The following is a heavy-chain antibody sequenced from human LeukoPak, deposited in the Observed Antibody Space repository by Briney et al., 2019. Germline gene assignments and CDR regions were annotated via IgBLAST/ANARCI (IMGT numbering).Heavy chain of an antibody. Sequence: GGSLRLSCAASGFTFISYSMHWVRQAPGKGLEGVAIMSYDGSDEYYADSVKGRFTISRDNSKNTLYLQMNSLRAEDTAVYYCARTPAAAGSLFDYWGQGTLVTVSS. CDR1: GFTFISYS. J-gene: IGHJ4*02. D-gene: IGHD6-13*01. CDR3: ARTPAAAGSLFDY. V-gene: IGHV3-30*04. CDR2: MSYDGSDE.